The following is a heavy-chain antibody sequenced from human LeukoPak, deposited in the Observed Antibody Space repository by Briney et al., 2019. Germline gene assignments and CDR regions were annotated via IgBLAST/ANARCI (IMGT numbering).Heavy chain of an antibody. Sequence: GGSLRLSCAASGFTFSNYEMNWVRQAPGKGLEWVSYISSSGSTIYYADSVKGRFTISRDNAKNSLYLQMNSLRAEDTDVYYCARDGTARGYYYYMDVWGKGTTVTVSS. J-gene: IGHJ6*03. D-gene: IGHD1-7*01. V-gene: IGHV3-48*03. CDR2: ISSSGSTI. CDR3: ARDGTARGYYYYMDV. CDR1: GFTFSNYE.